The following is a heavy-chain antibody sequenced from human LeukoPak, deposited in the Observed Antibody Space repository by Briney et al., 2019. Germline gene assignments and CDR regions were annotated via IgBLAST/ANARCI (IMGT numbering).Heavy chain of an antibody. CDR1: GFTFSSHS. V-gene: IGHV3-23*01. CDR3: VHLRYDILTGYYN. J-gene: IGHJ4*02. CDR2: ISGSGGST. D-gene: IGHD3-9*01. Sequence: PGGSLRLSCAASGFTFSSHSMSWVRQAPGKGLEWVSGISGSGGSTYYADSVKGRFTVSRDNSKNMLYLQMNSLRAEDTAVYYCVHLRYDILTGYYNWGQGTLVFVSS.